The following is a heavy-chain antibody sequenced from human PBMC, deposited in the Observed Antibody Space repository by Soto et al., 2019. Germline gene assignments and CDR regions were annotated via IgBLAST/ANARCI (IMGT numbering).Heavy chain of an antibody. J-gene: IGHJ6*02. CDR1: GYTFTSYD. V-gene: IGHV1-8*01. CDR2: MNPNSGNT. Sequence: ASVTVSCQASGYTFTSYDINWVRQATGQGLEWMGWMNPNSGNTGYAQKFQGRVTMTRNTSISTAYMELSSLRSEDTAVYYCARNPGKVLEWLLGYYYYGMDVWGQGTTVTVSS. CDR3: ARNPGKVLEWLLGYYYYGMDV. D-gene: IGHD3-3*01.